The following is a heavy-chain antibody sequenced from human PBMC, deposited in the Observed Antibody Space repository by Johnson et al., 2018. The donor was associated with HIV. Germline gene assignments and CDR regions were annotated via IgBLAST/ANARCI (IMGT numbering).Heavy chain of an antibody. CDR3: ARDDIQILGGYSSNWPENSFDV. Sequence: QVQLVESGGGVVQPGRSLRLSCVASGFTFSRYAVHWFRQAPGKGLEWVAIITHDGSKKYYADSVQGRFTISRDASKNTLYLQMSSLRPEDTAVYYCARDDIQILGGYSSNWPENSFDVWGLGTMVTVSS. CDR1: GFTFSRYA. CDR2: ITHDGSKK. J-gene: IGHJ3*01. D-gene: IGHD6-13*01. V-gene: IGHV3-30*04.